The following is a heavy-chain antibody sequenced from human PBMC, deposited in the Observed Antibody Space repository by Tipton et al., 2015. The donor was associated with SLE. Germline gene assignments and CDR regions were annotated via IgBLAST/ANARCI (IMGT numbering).Heavy chain of an antibody. J-gene: IGHJ6*02. Sequence: SLRLSCAASGFTFIIYAMHWVRQAPGKGLEWVAVISYDGSNKYYADSVKGRFTISRDNSKNTLYLQMNSLRAEDTAVYYCARSLTSSYYYGMDVWGQGTTVIVSS. D-gene: IGHD1-14*01. V-gene: IGHV3-30*04. CDR2: ISYDGSNK. CDR3: ARSLTSSYYYGMDV. CDR1: GFTFIIYA.